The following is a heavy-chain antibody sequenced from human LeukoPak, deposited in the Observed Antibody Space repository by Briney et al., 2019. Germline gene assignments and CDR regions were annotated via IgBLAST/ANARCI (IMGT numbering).Heavy chain of an antibody. J-gene: IGHJ6*03. CDR3: AKGRGWEASYYYYYMDV. D-gene: IGHD1-26*01. CDR1: GFTFSDYG. V-gene: IGHV3-23*01. CDR2: ISSTGGTT. Sequence: GGSLRLSCAASGFTFSDYGMSWVRQAPGKGLEWISSISSTGGTTYYADSVKGRFTISRDNSKNTLYLQMNSLRAEDTAVYYCAKGRGWEASYYYYYMDVWGKGTTATISS.